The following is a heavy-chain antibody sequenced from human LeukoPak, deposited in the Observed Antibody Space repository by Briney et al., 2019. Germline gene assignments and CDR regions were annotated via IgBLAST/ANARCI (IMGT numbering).Heavy chain of an antibody. CDR1: GYSISSGYY. CDR2: IYHSGST. J-gene: IGHJ5*02. V-gene: IGHV4-38-2*02. Sequence: SETLSLTCTVSGYSISSGYYWGWIRQPPGKGLEWIGSIYHSGSTYYNPSLKSRVTISVDTSKNQFFLKLSAVTAADTAVYYCAKLGVGNWFDPWGQGILVTVSS. D-gene: IGHD7-27*01. CDR3: AKLGVGNWFDP.